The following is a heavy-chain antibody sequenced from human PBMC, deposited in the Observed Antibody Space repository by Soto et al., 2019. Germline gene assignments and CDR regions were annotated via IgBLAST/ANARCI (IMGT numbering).Heavy chain of an antibody. Sequence: KTSETLSLTCTVSGGSISSSSFHWGWIRQPPGKGLEWIGSIYYSGSTYYSPSLKSRVTISVATSKNQFSLKLDSVTAADTAVYYCARLGGYYHAFDSWGQGTLVTVSS. D-gene: IGHD3-22*01. J-gene: IGHJ4*02. CDR3: ARLGGYYHAFDS. CDR2: IYYSGST. V-gene: IGHV4-39*01. CDR1: GGSISSSSFH.